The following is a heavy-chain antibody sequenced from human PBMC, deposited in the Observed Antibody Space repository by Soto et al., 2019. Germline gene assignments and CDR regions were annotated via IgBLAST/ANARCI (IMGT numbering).Heavy chain of an antibody. CDR2: VGPTDSYS. V-gene: IGHV5-10-1*01. Sequence: RGESLKISCNGSGYSFTNYWITWVRQMPGKGLEWLGRVGPTDSYSNYSPSFQGHVTISADKSISTAYLQWSSLRASDTAMYYCARQIYDSDTGPNFQYYFDSWGQGTPVTVSS. D-gene: IGHD3-22*01. CDR3: ARQIYDSDTGPNFQYYFDS. J-gene: IGHJ4*02. CDR1: GYSFTNYW.